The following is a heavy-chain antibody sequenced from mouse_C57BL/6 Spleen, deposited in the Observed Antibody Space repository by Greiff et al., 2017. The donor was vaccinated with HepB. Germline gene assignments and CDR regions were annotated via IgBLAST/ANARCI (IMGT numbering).Heavy chain of an antibody. D-gene: IGHD1-1*01. Sequence: VESEGGLVQPGSSMKLSCTASGFTFSDYYMAWVRQVPEKGLEWVANINYDGSSTYYLDSLKSRFIISRDNAKNILYLQMSSLKSEDTATYYCARDPYYGSSYFDYWGQGTTLTVSS. CDR2: INYDGSST. J-gene: IGHJ2*01. CDR3: ARDPYYGSSYFDY. V-gene: IGHV5-16*01. CDR1: GFTFSDYY.